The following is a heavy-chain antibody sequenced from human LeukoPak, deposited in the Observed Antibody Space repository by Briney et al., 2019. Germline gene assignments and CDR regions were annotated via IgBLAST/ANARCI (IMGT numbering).Heavy chain of an antibody. J-gene: IGHJ4*02. CDR1: GFTFSSYA. Sequence: GGSLRLSCAASGFTFSSYAMSWVRQAPGKGLEWVSAISGSGGSTYYADSVKGRFTISRDNSKNTLYLQMNSLRAEDTAVYYCAKSRYGFGELAHFDYWGQGTLVTVSS. D-gene: IGHD3-10*01. V-gene: IGHV3-23*01. CDR3: AKSRYGFGELAHFDY. CDR2: ISGSGGST.